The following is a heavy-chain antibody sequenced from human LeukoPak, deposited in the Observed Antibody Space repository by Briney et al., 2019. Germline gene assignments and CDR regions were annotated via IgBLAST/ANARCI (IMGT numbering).Heavy chain of an antibody. CDR3: AKDGPHPYYYDSSGYYYD. V-gene: IGHV3-23*01. CDR1: GFTFSSYA. Sequence: PGGSLRLSCAAYGFTFSSYAMSWVRQAPGKGLEWVSAISGSGGSTYYADSVKGRFTISRDNSKNTLYLQMNSLRAEDTAVYYCAKDGPHPYYYDSSGYYYDWGQGTLVTVSS. D-gene: IGHD3-22*01. J-gene: IGHJ4*02. CDR2: ISGSGGST.